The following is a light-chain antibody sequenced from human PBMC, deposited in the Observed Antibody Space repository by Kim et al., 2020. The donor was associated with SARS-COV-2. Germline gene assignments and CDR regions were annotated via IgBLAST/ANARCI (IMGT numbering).Light chain of an antibody. J-gene: IGLJ2*01. CDR2: YDR. Sequence: SYELTQPPSVSVAPGKTARITCGGNNIASKSVHWYQQRPGQPPVLVIYYDRDRPSGIPERFSGSNSGNTATLTISRVEAGDEADYYCQVWDSSSDHLVFGGGTQLTVL. CDR1: NIASKS. CDR3: QVWDSSSDHLV. V-gene: IGLV3-21*04.